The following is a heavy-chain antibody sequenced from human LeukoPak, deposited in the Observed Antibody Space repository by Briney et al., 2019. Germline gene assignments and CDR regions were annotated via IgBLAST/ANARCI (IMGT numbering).Heavy chain of an antibody. V-gene: IGHV3-66*02. J-gene: IGHJ4*02. CDR2: IYSGGST. D-gene: IGHD6-19*01. Sequence: GGSLRLSCAASGFTVNNNYMSWVRQAPGKGLEWISVIYSGGSTYYADSVKGRFTISRDNSKNTLYLQMNSLKAEDTAVYYCARGASLYSSGWYYAYWGQGTLVTVSS. CDR3: ARGASLYSSGWYYAY. CDR1: GFTVNNNY.